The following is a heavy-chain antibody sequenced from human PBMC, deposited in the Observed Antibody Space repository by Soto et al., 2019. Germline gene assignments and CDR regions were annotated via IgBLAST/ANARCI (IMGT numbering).Heavy chain of an antibody. Sequence: ASVKVSCKASGYTFTSYCISWVRQAPGQGLEWMGWISAYNGNTNYAQKLQGRVTMTTDTSTSTAYMELRSLRSDDTAVYYCARDYYDSSGYSQPFDYWGQGTLVTVSS. CDR2: ISAYNGNT. J-gene: IGHJ4*02. D-gene: IGHD3-22*01. CDR3: ARDYYDSSGYSQPFDY. CDR1: GYTFTSYC. V-gene: IGHV1-18*04.